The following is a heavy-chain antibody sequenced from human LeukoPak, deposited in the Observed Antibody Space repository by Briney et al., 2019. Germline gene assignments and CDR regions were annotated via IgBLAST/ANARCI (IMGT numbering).Heavy chain of an antibody. CDR2: FDPEDGET. D-gene: IGHD2-2*02. CDR1: GYTLTELS. J-gene: IGHJ4*02. Sequence: ASVKVSCKVSGYTLTELSMHWVRQAPGKGLEWMGGFDPEDGETIYAQKFQGRVTMTEDTSTDTAYMELSSLRSEDTAVYYCATGPQLGYCSSTSCYRSDYWGQGTLVTVSS. CDR3: ATGPQLGYCSSTSCYRSDY. V-gene: IGHV1-24*01.